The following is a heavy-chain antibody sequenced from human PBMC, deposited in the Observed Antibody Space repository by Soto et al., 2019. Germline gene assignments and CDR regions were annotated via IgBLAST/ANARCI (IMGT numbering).Heavy chain of an antibody. Sequence: QIHLVQSGAEVKKPGASVKVSCKGSGYGFTTYGSTWVRQAPGQGLEWMAWISAHNGNTNYAQKLQGRVTVTRDTSTSTAYMELRSLRSDDTAVYYCARGRDGDYWGQGALVTVSS. CDR1: GYGFTTYG. V-gene: IGHV1-18*01. CDR3: ARGRDGDY. J-gene: IGHJ4*02. D-gene: IGHD6-6*01. CDR2: ISAHNGNT.